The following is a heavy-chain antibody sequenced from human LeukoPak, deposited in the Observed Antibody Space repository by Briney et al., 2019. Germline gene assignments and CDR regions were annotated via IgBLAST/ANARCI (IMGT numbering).Heavy chain of an antibody. D-gene: IGHD4-17*01. CDR2: IRSKAYGGTT. J-gene: IGHJ4*02. Sequence: GGSLRLSCAASGFTFSSYAMSWVRQAPGKGLEWVGFIRSKAYGGTTEYAASVKGRFTISRDDSKSIAYLQMNSLKTEDTAVYYCTTSTVTDYFDYWGQGTLVTVSS. CDR3: TTSTVTDYFDY. V-gene: IGHV3-49*04. CDR1: GFTFSSYA.